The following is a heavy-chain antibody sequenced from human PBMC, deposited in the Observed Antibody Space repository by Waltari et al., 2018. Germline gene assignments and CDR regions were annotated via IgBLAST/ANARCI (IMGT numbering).Heavy chain of an antibody. CDR2: ISGSGGST. Sequence: EVQLLESGGGLVQPGGSLRLSCAASGFTFSSYAMSWVRQAPGKGLEWVSAISGSGGSTYYADSVKGRFTISRDNSKNTLYLQMNSLRAEDTAVYDCAKDWAGRQWLARCFDYWGQGTLVTVSS. CDR1: GFTFSSYA. V-gene: IGHV3-23*01. CDR3: AKDWAGRQWLARCFDY. D-gene: IGHD6-19*01. J-gene: IGHJ4*02.